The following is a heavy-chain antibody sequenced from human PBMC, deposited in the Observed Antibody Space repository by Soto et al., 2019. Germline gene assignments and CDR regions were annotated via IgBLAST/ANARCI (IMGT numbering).Heavy chain of an antibody. CDR1: GFTFSSYW. CDR2: IDPYGSAT. J-gene: IGHJ3*01. V-gene: IGHV3-74*01. Sequence: EVQLVESGGGLVQPGGSLRLSCAASGFTFSSYWMHWVRQPPGKGLMWVSRIDPYGSATKYADSVEGRFTISRDNAGNTLYLKMDFLSAEDTAVYYSAGVLKSIGWDDDVYDLWGQGTMVTVSS. CDR3: AGVLKSIGWDDDVYDL. D-gene: IGHD6-19*01.